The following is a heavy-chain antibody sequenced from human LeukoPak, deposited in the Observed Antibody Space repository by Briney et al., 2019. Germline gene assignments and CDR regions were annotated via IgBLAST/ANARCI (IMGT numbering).Heavy chain of an antibody. CDR1: GFTFSDYA. CDR2: ISGSGGST. D-gene: IGHD5-18*01. CDR3: ARGSGYSYGYFDY. J-gene: IGHJ4*02. Sequence: GGSLRLSCVASGFTFSDYAMTWVRQAPGKGLEWVSGISGSGGSTYYADSVKGRFTISRDNSKNTLDLQMNGLGVEDTAVYYCARGSGYSYGYFDYWGQGTLVTVSS. V-gene: IGHV3-23*01.